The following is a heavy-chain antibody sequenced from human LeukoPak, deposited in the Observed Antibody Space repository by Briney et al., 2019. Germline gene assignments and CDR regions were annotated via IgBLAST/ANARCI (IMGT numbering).Heavy chain of an antibody. D-gene: IGHD3-10*01. J-gene: IGHJ6*02. CDR2: IWYDESNK. V-gene: IGHV3-33*08. CDR1: GFTFRAYT. CDR3: ARGEYHYGMDV. Sequence: GDSLRLSCAASGFTFRAYTLNWVRQAPGKGLEWVAIIWYDESNKFYGDSVKGRFTISRDNSKNTLFLQMSDLRAEDTAVYYCARGEYHYGMDVWGQGTTVTVAS.